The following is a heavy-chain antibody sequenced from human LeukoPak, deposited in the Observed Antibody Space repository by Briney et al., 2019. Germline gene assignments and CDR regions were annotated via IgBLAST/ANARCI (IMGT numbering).Heavy chain of an antibody. Sequence: SETLSLTCTVSGGSISSSSYYWGWLRQPPGKGLEWIASIFYSGYAYYNAALKSRVTISVDTSKKHFSLKLTSVASADTAVYYCARRTHGGGLFDYWGQGTLVTVSS. D-gene: IGHD3-10*01. CDR3: ARRTHGGGLFDY. J-gene: IGHJ4*02. CDR2: IFYSGYA. V-gene: IGHV4-39*02. CDR1: GGSISSSSYY.